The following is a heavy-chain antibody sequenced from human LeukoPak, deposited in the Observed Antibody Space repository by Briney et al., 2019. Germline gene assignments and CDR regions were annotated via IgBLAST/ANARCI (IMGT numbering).Heavy chain of an antibody. CDR3: AKESSYSSSWYDF. V-gene: IGHV1-2*02. CDR2: INPNSGGT. D-gene: IGHD6-19*01. Sequence: GASVKVSCKASGYTFTGYYMHWVRQAPGQGLEWMGWINPNSGGTNYAQKFQGRVTMTRDTSISTAYMELSRLRSDDTAVYYCAKESSYSSSWYDFWGQGTLVTVSS. J-gene: IGHJ5*01. CDR1: GYTFTGYY.